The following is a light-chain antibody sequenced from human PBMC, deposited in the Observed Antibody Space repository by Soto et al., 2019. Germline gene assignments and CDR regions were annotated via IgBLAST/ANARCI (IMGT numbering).Light chain of an antibody. Sequence: IQMTQSPSSLSASVGDRVTITCRASQSIRIYLNWYQQKPGKAPELLIFAASSLQTGVPSRFSGSGSGTDFTLTISSLQPGDFATYYCQQTYNFPYTFGQGTKVDIK. CDR2: AAS. V-gene: IGKV1-39*01. J-gene: IGKJ1*01. CDR1: QSIRIY. CDR3: QQTYNFPYT.